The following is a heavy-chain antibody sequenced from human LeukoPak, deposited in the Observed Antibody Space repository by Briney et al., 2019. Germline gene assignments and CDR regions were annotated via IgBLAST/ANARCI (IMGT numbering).Heavy chain of an antibody. D-gene: IGHD3-10*01. J-gene: IGHJ3*02. Sequence: GGSLRLSCAASGFTFSSYAMSWVRQAPGKGLEWVSAISGSGGSTYYADSVKGRFTISRDNSKNTLYLQMNSLRAEDTAVYYCAKAGSWFGELLSAFDIWGQGTMVTVSS. CDR1: GFTFSSYA. CDR3: AKAGSWFGELLSAFDI. CDR2: ISGSGGST. V-gene: IGHV3-23*01.